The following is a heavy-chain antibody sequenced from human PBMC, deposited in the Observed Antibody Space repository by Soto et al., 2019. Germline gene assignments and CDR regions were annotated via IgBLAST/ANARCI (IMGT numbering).Heavy chain of an antibody. V-gene: IGHV1-46*01. J-gene: IGHJ4*02. D-gene: IGHD6-19*01. CDR3: ARDGRSSYRLGWYYCEC. CDR2: INPSGGST. CDR1: GYTFTSYY. Sequence: ASVKVSCKASGYTFTSYYMHWVRQAPGQGLEWMGIINPSGGSTSYAQKFQGRVTMTRDTSTSTVYMELSSLRSEDTAVYYCARDGRSSYRLGWYYCECWGQGRLVIVSP.